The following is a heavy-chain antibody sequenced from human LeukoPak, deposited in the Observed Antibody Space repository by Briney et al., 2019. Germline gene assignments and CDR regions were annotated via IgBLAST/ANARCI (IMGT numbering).Heavy chain of an antibody. D-gene: IGHD3-10*01. Sequence: SGPTLVNPTETLTLTCTVSGFSLSNARMGASWIRQPPGKALEWLAHIFSNDEKSYSTSLKSRLTISKDTSKSQVVLTMTNMDPVDTATYYCARISGRYYGSGSPHDYWGQGTLVTVSS. CDR1: GFSLSNARMG. V-gene: IGHV2-26*01. CDR2: IFSNDEK. CDR3: ARISGRYYGSGSPHDY. J-gene: IGHJ4*02.